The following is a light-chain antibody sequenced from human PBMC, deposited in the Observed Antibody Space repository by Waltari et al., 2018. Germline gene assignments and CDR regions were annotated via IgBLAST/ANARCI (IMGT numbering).Light chain of an antibody. V-gene: IGLV3-19*01. CDR3: YSRDSSGDHLRV. J-gene: IGLJ1*01. CDR1: GLRGYY. CDR2: GKN. Sequence: SSELTQDPAVSVAFGQTVRITCQGDGLRGYYASWYQQKPGQAPVLVIFGKNNRPSVIPDRFSGSSSGNTVSLTITGAQAEDEADYYCYSRDSSGDHLRVFGTGTRVTVL.